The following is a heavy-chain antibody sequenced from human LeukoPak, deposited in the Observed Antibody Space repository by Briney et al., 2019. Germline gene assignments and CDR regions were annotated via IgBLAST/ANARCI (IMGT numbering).Heavy chain of an antibody. CDR1: GVTLNSYE. CDR2: ISSSGTTI. CDR3: ARESDDSGDAFDI. J-gene: IGHJ3*02. D-gene: IGHD3-10*01. V-gene: IGHV3-48*03. Sequence: SGGSLRLSCAASGVTLNSYEMHWVRQAPGKGLEWVSYISSSGTTIYYADSVKGRFTISRDNAKNSLYLQMNSLRAEDTAIYYCARESDDSGDAFDIWGQGTMVTVSS.